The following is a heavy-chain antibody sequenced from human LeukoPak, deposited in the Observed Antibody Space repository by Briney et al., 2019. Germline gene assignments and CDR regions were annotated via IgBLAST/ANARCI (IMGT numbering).Heavy chain of an antibody. Sequence: SVKVSCKASGGTFSSYAISWVRQAPGQGLEWMGRIIPIFGIANYAQKFQGRVTITADKSTSTAYMELSSLRSEDTAVYYCARGYGGNPIFDYWGQGTLVTVSS. D-gene: IGHD4-23*01. J-gene: IGHJ4*02. V-gene: IGHV1-69*04. CDR2: IIPIFGIA. CDR3: ARGYGGNPIFDY. CDR1: GGTFSSYA.